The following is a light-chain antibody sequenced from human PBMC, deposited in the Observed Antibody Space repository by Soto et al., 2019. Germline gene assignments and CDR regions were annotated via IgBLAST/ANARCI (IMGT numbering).Light chain of an antibody. Sequence: VLTQSPVTLSLSPGERATLSCRASQSFRGLLAWYQQKPGQAPRLLIYGASSRATGIPDRFSGSGSGTDFTLTISRLEPEDFAVYYCQQYGSSPLTFGGGTKVEIK. CDR2: GAS. CDR1: QSFRGL. CDR3: QQYGSSPLT. J-gene: IGKJ4*01. V-gene: IGKV3-20*01.